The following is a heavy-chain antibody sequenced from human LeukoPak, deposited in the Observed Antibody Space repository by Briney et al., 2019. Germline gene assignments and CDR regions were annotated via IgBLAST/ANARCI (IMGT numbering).Heavy chain of an antibody. CDR1: GFTFSSYS. J-gene: IGHJ4*02. CDR2: ISSSSSYI. CDR3: ARDPRDGYNYYSY. V-gene: IGHV3-21*01. D-gene: IGHD5-24*01. Sequence: GGSLRLSCAASGFTFSSYSMNWVRQAPGKGLEWVSSISSSSSYIYYADSVKGRFTISRDNAKNSLYLQMNSLRDEDTAVYYCARDPRDGYNYYSYWGQGTLVTVSS.